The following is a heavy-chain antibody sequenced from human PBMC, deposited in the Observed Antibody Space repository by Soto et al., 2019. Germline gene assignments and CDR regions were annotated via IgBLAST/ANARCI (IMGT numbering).Heavy chain of an antibody. Sequence: ESGGGLVQPGGSLRLSCAASGFTFSSFEMNWVRHVPGKGLEWLSYISFRGTTTYYAGSVRGRFTISRDNAKNSVFLQMDSLGVEDTAIYYCVRDNSHIIVTPFDLWGQGTLVTVSS. J-gene: IGHJ4*02. D-gene: IGHD2-21*01. CDR2: ISFRGTTT. CDR3: VRDNSHIIVTPFDL. V-gene: IGHV3-48*03. CDR1: GFTFSSFE.